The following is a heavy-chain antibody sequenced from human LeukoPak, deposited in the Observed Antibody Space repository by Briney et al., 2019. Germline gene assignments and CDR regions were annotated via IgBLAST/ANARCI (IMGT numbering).Heavy chain of an antibody. CDR3: AIAYCGGDCYSPYYYYMDV. J-gene: IGHJ6*03. CDR1: GGSISSYY. CDR2: IYTSGST. Sequence: PSETLSLTCTVSGGSISSYYWSWLRQPAGKGLEWIGRIYTSGSTNYNPSLKSRVTMSVDTSKNQFSLKMSSVTAADTAVYYCAIAYCGGDCYSPYYYYMDVWGKGTTVTVSS. D-gene: IGHD2-21*01. V-gene: IGHV4-4*07.